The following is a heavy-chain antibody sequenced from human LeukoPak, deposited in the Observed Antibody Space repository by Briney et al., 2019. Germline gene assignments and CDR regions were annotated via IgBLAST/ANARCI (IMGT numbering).Heavy chain of an antibody. Sequence: EGSLRLSCAASGFTVSSNYMSWVRQAPGKGLEWVSVIYSGGSTYYADSVKGRFTISRDSSKNSLYLQMNSLRTEDTALYYCAKDFRTGTHYYYAMDVWGQGTTVTVSS. J-gene: IGHJ6*02. V-gene: IGHV3-53*05. CDR1: GFTVSSNY. D-gene: IGHD1-1*01. CDR3: AKDFRTGTHYYYAMDV. CDR2: IYSGGST.